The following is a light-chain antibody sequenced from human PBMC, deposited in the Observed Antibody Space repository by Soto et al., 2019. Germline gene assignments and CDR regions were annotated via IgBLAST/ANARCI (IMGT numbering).Light chain of an antibody. CDR3: LLAFGSARV. V-gene: IGLV7-46*01. CDR2: DTN. CDR1: TGALTSSHF. J-gene: IGLJ3*02. Sequence: QTVVTQAPSLTVSPGGTVTLTCGSSTGALTSSHFPYWYQQKPGQAPRALIYDTNSKHSWTPGRFSGSLLGGKAALTLSGAQPEDEADYYCLLAFGSARVFGGGTKLTVL.